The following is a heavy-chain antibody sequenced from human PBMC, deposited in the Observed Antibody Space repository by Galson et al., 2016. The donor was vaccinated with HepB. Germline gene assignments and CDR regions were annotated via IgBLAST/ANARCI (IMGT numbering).Heavy chain of an antibody. V-gene: IGHV3-11*04. CDR1: GFTFSEHY. CDR3: ARDALVPTYFDS. CDR2: ISSSGSTI. D-gene: IGHD2-2*01. J-gene: IGHJ4*02. Sequence: SLRLSCAASGFTFSEHYMSWIRQAPGKGLEWISYISSSGSTIYYADSVKGRFTISRDNANNSLYLQMNSLRAEDTAVYYRARDALVPTYFDSWGQGTLVTVSS.